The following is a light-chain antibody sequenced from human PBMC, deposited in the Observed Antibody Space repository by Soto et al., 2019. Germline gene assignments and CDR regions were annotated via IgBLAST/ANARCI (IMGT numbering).Light chain of an antibody. J-gene: IGKJ1*01. V-gene: IGKV3-15*01. CDR2: GAS. CDR3: QQHKDWPLT. Sequence: EIVMTQSPATLSVSPGERATLSCRASQSVSSYLVWYQQKSGQAPRLLIYGASTRATGIPARFSGSGSGTDFTLTISSLQSEDLAVYYCQQHKDWPLTFGQGSKVEIK. CDR1: QSVSSY.